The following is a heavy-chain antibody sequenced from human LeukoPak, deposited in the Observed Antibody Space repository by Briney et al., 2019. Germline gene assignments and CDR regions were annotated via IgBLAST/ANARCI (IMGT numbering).Heavy chain of an antibody. V-gene: IGHV1-69*05. D-gene: IGHD6-13*01. Sequence: GASVKVSCKASGGTFSSYAISWVRQAPGQGLEWMGGIIPIFGTANYAQKFQGRVTITTDESTSTAYMELSSLRSEDTAVYYCARVVAAAATTKDYGTGAFDIWGQGTMVTVSS. CDR1: GGTFSSYA. CDR2: IIPIFGTA. J-gene: IGHJ3*02. CDR3: ARVVAAAATTKDYGTGAFDI.